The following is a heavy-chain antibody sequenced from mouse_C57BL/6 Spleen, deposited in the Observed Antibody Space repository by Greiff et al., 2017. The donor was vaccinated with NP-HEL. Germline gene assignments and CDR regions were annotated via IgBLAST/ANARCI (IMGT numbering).Heavy chain of an antibody. J-gene: IGHJ4*01. CDR1: GFTFSSYG. Sequence: EVMLVESGGDLVKPGGSLKLSCAASGFTFSSYGMSWVRQTPDKRLEWVATISSGGSYTYYPDSVKGRFTISRDNAKNTLYLQMSSLKSEDTAMYYCARHDYFYAMDYWGQGTSVTVSS. V-gene: IGHV5-6*01. CDR2: ISSGGSYT. D-gene: IGHD2-13*01. CDR3: ARHDYFYAMDY.